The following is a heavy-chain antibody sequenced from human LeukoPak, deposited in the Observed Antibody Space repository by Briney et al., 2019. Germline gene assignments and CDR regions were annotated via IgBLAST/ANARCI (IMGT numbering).Heavy chain of an antibody. CDR3: ARDGGRRGWFDP. V-gene: IGHV4-61*01. CDR2: IYDNGSP. CDR1: GGSVSSGSYY. Sequence: TSETLSLTCTVSGGSVSSGSYYWSWIRQPPGKGLEWIGYIYDNGSPNYNPSLKSRVTISLDTSKNQFSLMLNSVTLADTAMYFCARDGGRRGWFDPWGQGTLVTVSS. J-gene: IGHJ5*02.